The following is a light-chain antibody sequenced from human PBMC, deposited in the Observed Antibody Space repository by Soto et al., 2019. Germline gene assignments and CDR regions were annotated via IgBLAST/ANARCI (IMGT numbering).Light chain of an antibody. CDR1: QSVSSY. V-gene: IGKV3-20*01. Sequence: ETVMTQSPATLSLSPGERATLSCSASQSVSSYLAWYQQKRGQAPRFLIYGASSRATGIPDRFSGSGSGTDFTLTISRLEPEDFAVYYCQQYGRSPTTFGQGTKVDIK. CDR3: QQYGRSPTT. CDR2: GAS. J-gene: IGKJ1*01.